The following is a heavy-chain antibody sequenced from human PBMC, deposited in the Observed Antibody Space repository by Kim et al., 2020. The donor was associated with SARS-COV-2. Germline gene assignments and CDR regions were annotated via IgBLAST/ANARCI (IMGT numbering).Heavy chain of an antibody. J-gene: IGHJ4*02. V-gene: IGHV3-7*01. CDR2: TSPDGTVK. CDR3: LAAGTYSY. D-gene: IGHD1-26*01. CDR1: GLTSGDYW. Sequence: GGSLRLSCVASGLTSGDYWMNWVRQAPGKGLEWVANTSPDGTVKQYVDSVKGRFTISRDNARKSLYLQMNYLRVDDTALYFCLAAGTYSYWGRGTLVTVSS.